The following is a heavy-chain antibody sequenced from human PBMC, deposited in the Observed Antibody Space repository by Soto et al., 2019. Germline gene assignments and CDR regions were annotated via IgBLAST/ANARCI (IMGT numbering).Heavy chain of an antibody. D-gene: IGHD2-15*01. V-gene: IGHV1-46*01. Sequence: ASVKVSCKASGCTFTSYYMHWVRQAPGQGLEWMGIINPSGGSTSYAQKFQGRVTMTRDTSTSTVYMELSSLRSEDTAVYYCARDLSRLGYCSGGSCYSGSCYFDYWGQGTLVTVSS. CDR2: INPSGGST. J-gene: IGHJ4*02. CDR3: ARDLSRLGYCSGGSCYSGSCYFDY. CDR1: GCTFTSYY.